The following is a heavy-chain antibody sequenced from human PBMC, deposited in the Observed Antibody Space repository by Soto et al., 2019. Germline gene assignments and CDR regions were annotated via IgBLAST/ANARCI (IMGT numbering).Heavy chain of an antibody. CDR3: ARVITTFVWFDP. D-gene: IGHD1-1*01. V-gene: IGHV1-8*02. CDR1: GYTFNSYD. Sequence: ASVKVSCKASGYTFNSYDINWVRQATGQGLEWMGWINPSSANTGYAQKFQGRVTITRDTSTSTSYMELSSLTSEDTAVYYCARVITTFVWFDPWGQGTMVTVSS. J-gene: IGHJ5*02. CDR2: INPSSANT.